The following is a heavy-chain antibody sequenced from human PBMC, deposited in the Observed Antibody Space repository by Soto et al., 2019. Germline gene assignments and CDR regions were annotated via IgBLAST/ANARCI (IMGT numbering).Heavy chain of an antibody. CDR2: LYSGAGT. CDR3: ARECGGDCSNAFDL. Sequence: VQLVESGGGLVQPGGSLRLSCAASGFTVSSNYMNWVRQAPGKGLEWLSVLYSGAGTYSADSVKDGFTISRDNSKNTLYLQLNSLRAEDTAIYYWARECGGDCSNAFDLWGQGTMVTVSP. CDR1: GFTVSSNY. J-gene: IGHJ3*01. V-gene: IGHV3-66*01. D-gene: IGHD2-21*01.